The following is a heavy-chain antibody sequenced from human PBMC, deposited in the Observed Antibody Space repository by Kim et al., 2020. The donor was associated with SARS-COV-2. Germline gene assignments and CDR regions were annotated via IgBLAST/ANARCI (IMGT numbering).Heavy chain of an antibody. J-gene: IGHJ4*02. CDR3: AKAGKDIVATILGY. CDR2: ISGSGGSS. D-gene: IGHD5-12*01. Sequence: GGSLRLSCAASGFTFSSYAMSWVRQAPGKGLEWVSGISGSGGSSYYADSVKGRFTISRDNSKNTLYLQMNSLRAEDTAIYYCAKAGKDIVATILGYWGQGTLVTVSS. V-gene: IGHV3-23*01. CDR1: GFTFSSYA.